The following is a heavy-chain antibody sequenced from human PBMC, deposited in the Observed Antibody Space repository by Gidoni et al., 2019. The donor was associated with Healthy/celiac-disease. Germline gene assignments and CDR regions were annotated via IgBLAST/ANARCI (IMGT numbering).Heavy chain of an antibody. Sequence: QLPLQESGSGLVKPSETLSLTCTVSGCSTSSSSFYWGWIRQPPGKGLEWIGSIYYSGSTYYNPSLKSRVTISVDTSKNQFSLKLSSVTAADTAVYYCARQVPRAGHWYFDLWGRGTLVTVSS. CDR1: GCSTSSSSFY. V-gene: IGHV4-39*01. CDR3: ARQVPRAGHWYFDL. CDR2: IYYSGST. D-gene: IGHD6-19*01. J-gene: IGHJ2*01.